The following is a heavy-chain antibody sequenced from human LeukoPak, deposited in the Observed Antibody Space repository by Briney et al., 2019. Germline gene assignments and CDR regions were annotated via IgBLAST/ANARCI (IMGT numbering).Heavy chain of an antibody. V-gene: IGHV4-59*01. CDR3: ARVNDDILIYPQKNYYYYYMDV. D-gene: IGHD3-9*01. CDR2: IYYSGST. J-gene: IGHJ6*03. Sequence: PSETLSLTCTVSGGSISSYYWSWIRQPPGKGLEWIGYIYYSGSTNYNPSLKSRVTISVDTSKNQFSLKLSSVTAADTAVYYCARVNDDILIYPQKNYYYYYMDVWGKGTTVTVSS. CDR1: GGSISSYY.